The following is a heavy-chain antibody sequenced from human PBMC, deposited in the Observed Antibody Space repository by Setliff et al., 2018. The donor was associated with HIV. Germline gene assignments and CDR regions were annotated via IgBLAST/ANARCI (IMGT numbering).Heavy chain of an antibody. Sequence: NPSETLSLTCTVSGGSISSGSYYWNWIRQPAGKGLEWVGQISTGGATDYNSSLKSRVSISVDASKNQFSLRLNSVTVADTAVYFCARSSRGSLRDLDYWGPGTLVTVSS. CDR3: ARSSRGSLRDLDY. CDR1: GGSISSGSYY. J-gene: IGHJ4*02. CDR2: ISTGGAT. V-gene: IGHV4-61*09. D-gene: IGHD2-21*02.